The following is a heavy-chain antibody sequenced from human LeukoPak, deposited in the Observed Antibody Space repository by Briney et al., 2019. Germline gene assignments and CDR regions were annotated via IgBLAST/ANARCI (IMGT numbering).Heavy chain of an antibody. D-gene: IGHD3-16*01. CDR1: GGSFSGYY. CDR2: IYTSGST. J-gene: IGHJ5*02. CDR3: ARVAYDRFKITGLYKFSP. V-gene: IGHV4-59*10. Sequence: SETLSLTCAVYGGSFSGYYWSWIRQPPGKGLEWIGRIYTSGSTNYNPSLKSRVTMSVDTSKNQFSLKLSSVTAADTAVYYCARVAYDRFKITGLYKFSPWGQGALVTVSS.